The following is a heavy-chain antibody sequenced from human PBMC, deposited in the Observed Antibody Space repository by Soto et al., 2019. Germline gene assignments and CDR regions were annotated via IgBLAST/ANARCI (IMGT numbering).Heavy chain of an antibody. J-gene: IGHJ4*02. D-gene: IGHD3-22*01. CDR1: GYTFTGYY. Sequence: ASVKVSCKASGYTFTGYYMHWVRQAPGQGLEWMGWINPNSGGTNYAQKFQGWVTMTRDTSISTAYMELSRLRSDDTAVYYCARDPTPYYYDSSGYPDPTFDYWGQGTLVTSP. CDR2: INPNSGGT. V-gene: IGHV1-2*04. CDR3: ARDPTPYYYDSSGYPDPTFDY.